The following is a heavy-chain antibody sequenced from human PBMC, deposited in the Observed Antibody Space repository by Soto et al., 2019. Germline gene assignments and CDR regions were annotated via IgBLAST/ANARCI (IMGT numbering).Heavy chain of an antibody. Sequence: QVQLVQSGAEVKKPGSSVKVSCKASGGTFSSYAISWVRQAPGQGLEWMGGIIPIFGTANYAQKFQGRVTITADESTSTAYMELSSLRSEDTAVYYCAREPEYCSSTSCYYYYYGMDVWGQGTTVTVS. CDR2: IIPIFGTA. CDR1: GGTFSSYA. CDR3: AREPEYCSSTSCYYYYYGMDV. D-gene: IGHD2-2*01. V-gene: IGHV1-69*01. J-gene: IGHJ6*02.